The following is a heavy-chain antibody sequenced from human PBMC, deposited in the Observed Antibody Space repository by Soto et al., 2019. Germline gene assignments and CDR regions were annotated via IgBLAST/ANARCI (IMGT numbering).Heavy chain of an antibody. V-gene: IGHV3-30*03. CDR2: ISYDGSNK. D-gene: IGHD3-3*01. CDR1: GFTFSGYG. Sequence: GGSLRLSXAASGFTFSGYGMYWVRQAPGKGLEWVAVISYDGSNKYYADSVKGRFTISRDNSKNTLYLQMNSLRAEDTAVYYCARLEWIEYYYGMDVWGQGTTVTVSS. CDR3: ARLEWIEYYYGMDV. J-gene: IGHJ6*02.